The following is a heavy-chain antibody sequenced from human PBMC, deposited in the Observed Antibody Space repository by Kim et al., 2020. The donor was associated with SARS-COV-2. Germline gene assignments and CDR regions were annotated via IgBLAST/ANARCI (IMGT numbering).Heavy chain of an antibody. CDR3: ARHPNSDDDWAAFDY. CDR2: IYYSGST. J-gene: IGHJ4*01. D-gene: IGHD5-12*01. V-gene: IGHV4-39*01. Sequence: SETLSHTCTVSGGSISSSSYYWGWIRQPPGKGLEWIGTIYYSGSTFHNPSLRTRRTISADTSKNRFFLTLSSVTAADTAVYYCARHPNSDDDWAAFDYWG. CDR1: GGSISSSSYY.